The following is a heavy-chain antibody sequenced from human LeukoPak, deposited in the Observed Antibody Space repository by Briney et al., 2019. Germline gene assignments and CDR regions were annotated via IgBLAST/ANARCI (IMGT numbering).Heavy chain of an antibody. Sequence: GESLKISCKGSGYSFTSYWIGWVRQMPGKGLEWMGIIYPGDSDTRYSPSFQGQVTISADKSISTAYLQWSSLKASDTAMHYCARLVIVGATGGWFDPWGQGTLVTVSS. V-gene: IGHV5-51*01. CDR3: ARLVIVGATGGWFDP. CDR1: GYSFTSYW. CDR2: IYPGDSDT. D-gene: IGHD1-26*01. J-gene: IGHJ5*02.